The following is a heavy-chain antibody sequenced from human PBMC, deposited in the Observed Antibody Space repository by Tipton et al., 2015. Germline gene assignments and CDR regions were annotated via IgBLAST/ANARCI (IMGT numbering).Heavy chain of an antibody. CDR3: ARVAVTSTYHFDY. CDR2: VYYVGIT. Sequence: TLSLTCTIPGDSISNYFWSWIRQPAGKGLEWIGYVYYVGITTHNLSLGSRVTMSVDVSKNQFSLRLNSVTAADTAVYYCARVAVTSTYHFDYWGQGTLVTVSS. CDR1: GDSISNYF. J-gene: IGHJ4*02. V-gene: IGHV4-59*12. D-gene: IGHD4-17*01.